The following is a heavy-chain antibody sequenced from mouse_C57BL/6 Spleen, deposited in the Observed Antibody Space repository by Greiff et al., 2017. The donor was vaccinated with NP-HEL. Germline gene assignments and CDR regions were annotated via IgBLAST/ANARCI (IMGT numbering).Heavy chain of an antibody. J-gene: IGHJ4*01. CDR2: IRSKSNNYAT. CDR3: VRHEGVTKGYYAMDY. CDR1: GFSFNTYA. V-gene: IGHV10-1*01. Sequence: EVQLVESGGGLVQPKGSLKLSCAASGFSFNTYAMNWVRQAPGKGLEWVARIRSKSNNYATYYADSVKDRFTISRDDSESMLYLQMNNLKTEDTAMYYCVRHEGVTKGYYAMDYWGQGTSVTVSS. D-gene: IGHD2-5*01.